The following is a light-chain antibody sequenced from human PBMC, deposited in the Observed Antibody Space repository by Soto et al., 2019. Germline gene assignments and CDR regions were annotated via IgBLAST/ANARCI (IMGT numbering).Light chain of an antibody. Sequence: DIQMTQSPSTLSASVGDRVTITCRASQSISSWLAWYQQKPGKAPKLLIYKASSLESGVPSRFIGSGSGTEFTLTISSLQPDDFETYYCQQYNSYAYTFGQGTKLEIK. J-gene: IGKJ2*01. CDR3: QQYNSYAYT. CDR1: QSISSW. CDR2: KAS. V-gene: IGKV1-5*03.